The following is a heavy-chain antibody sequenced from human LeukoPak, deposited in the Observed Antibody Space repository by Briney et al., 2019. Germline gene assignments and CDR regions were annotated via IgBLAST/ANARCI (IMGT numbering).Heavy chain of an antibody. J-gene: IGHJ4*02. V-gene: IGHV4-59*01. D-gene: IGHD3-16*01. CDR1: DGSITNYD. CDR2: VHYSGTA. Sequence: SETLSLTCTVSDGSITNYDWSWVRQPPGKGLEFIGHVHYSGTANYNPSLRSRVTISIDTSKKHFFLKLKSVTAADTAVYYCARGQAGGIGVDYWGQGTLVTVSS. CDR3: ARGQAGGIGVDY.